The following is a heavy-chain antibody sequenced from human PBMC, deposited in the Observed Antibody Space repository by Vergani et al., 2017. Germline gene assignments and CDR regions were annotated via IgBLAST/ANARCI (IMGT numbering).Heavy chain of an antibody. CDR3: ARAGTIAARRGWFDP. CDR2: IIPVFGTA. V-gene: IGHV1-69*01. D-gene: IGHD6-6*01. CDR1: GGTFSSYA. Sequence: QVQLVQSGAEVKKPGSSVKVSCKASGGTFSSYAIIWVRQAPGQGLEWMGGIIPVFGTANYGRKFQGRVTINADGSRNTAYMELSSLRSEDTAVYYCARAGTIAARRGWFDPWGQGTLVTVSS. J-gene: IGHJ5*02.